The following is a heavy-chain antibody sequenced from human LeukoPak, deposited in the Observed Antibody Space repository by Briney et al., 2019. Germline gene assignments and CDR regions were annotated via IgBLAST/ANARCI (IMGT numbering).Heavy chain of an antibody. J-gene: IGHJ5*02. CDR3: ARPPGIAAAWFDP. CDR2: IYYSGST. Sequence: SETLSLTCTVSGGSISSSSYYWGWIRQPPGKGLEWIGSIYYSGSTYYNPSLKSRVTISVDTSKNQFSLKLSSVTAADTAVYYCARPPGIAAAWFDPWGQGTLVTVSS. D-gene: IGHD6-13*01. V-gene: IGHV4-39*01. CDR1: GGSISSSSYY.